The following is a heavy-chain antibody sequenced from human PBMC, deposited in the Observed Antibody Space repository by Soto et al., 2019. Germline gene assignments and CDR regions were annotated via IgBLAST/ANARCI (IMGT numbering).Heavy chain of an antibody. CDR2: MSPNTGNT. D-gene: IGHD2-15*01. V-gene: IGHV1-8*01. CDR1: GYTFTSYD. CDR3: AISDCSGGSCYMLDY. J-gene: IGHJ4*02. Sequence: ASGKFSCKASGYTFTSYDINWVRQAPGQGLEWMGWMSPNTGNTGQAQRFQGGLTMTRNTSISTAYMELSSLRSEDTAVYYCAISDCSGGSCYMLDYWGQGTLVTV.